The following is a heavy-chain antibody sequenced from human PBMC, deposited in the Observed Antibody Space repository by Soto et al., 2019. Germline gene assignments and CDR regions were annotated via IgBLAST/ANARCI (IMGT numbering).Heavy chain of an antibody. CDR1: GGSISSSNW. CDR2: IYHSGST. V-gene: IGHV4-4*02. D-gene: IGHD3-22*01. CDR3: ARGGGYYDSDAFDI. J-gene: IGHJ3*02. Sequence: SETLSLTCAVSGGSISSSNWWSWVRQPPGKGLEWIGEIYHSGSTNYNPSLKSRVTISVDTSKNQFSLKLSSVTAADTAVYYCARGGGYYDSDAFDIWGQGTMVT.